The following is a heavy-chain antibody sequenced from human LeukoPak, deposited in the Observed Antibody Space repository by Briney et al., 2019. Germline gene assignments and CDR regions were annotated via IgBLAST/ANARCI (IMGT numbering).Heavy chain of an antibody. Sequence: SETLSLTCAVSGGSINSGGYSWSWIRQPPGTGLEWLGYIYHSGSTNYNPSLRSRVTISMDGSKNQFSLNLRSVTAADTAVYYCARLNFGEGLGHFDYWGQGTLVTVSS. J-gene: IGHJ4*02. CDR2: IYHSGST. CDR3: ARLNFGEGLGHFDY. CDR1: GGSINSGGYS. V-gene: IGHV4-30-2*01. D-gene: IGHD3-10*01.